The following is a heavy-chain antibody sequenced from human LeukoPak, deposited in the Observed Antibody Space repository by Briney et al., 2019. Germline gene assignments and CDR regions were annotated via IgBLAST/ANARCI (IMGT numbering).Heavy chain of an antibody. CDR3: ARDHWGSGWYRYFDY. Sequence: SETLSLTCTVSGGSISSYFWSWIRQPPGKGLEWIGYIYYSGSTNYNPSLKSRVTMSLDTSKNQFSLKLNSVTAADTAVYYCARDHWGSGWYRYFDYWGQGTLVTVSS. J-gene: IGHJ4*02. CDR1: GGSISSYF. V-gene: IGHV4-59*01. CDR2: IYYSGST. D-gene: IGHD6-19*01.